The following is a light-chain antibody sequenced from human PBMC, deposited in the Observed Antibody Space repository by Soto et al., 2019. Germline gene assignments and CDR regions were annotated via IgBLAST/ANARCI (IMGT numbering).Light chain of an antibody. CDR2: GNN. CDR1: SSNIGSDT. J-gene: IGLJ3*02. V-gene: IGLV1-44*01. CDR3: AAWDGSLNGWV. Sequence: QAVVTQPPSASGTPGQRVTISCSGSSSNIGSDTVNWYQQLPGTAPKLLIYGNNQRPSGVPDRFSGSKSGTSASLAISGLQSEDEADYYCAAWDGSLNGWVFGGGTKLTVL.